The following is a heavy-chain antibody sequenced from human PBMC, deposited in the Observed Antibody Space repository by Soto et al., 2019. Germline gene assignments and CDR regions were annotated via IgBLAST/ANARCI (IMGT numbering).Heavy chain of an antibody. V-gene: IGHV3-7*01. J-gene: IGHJ5*02. Sequence: VGSLRLSCAASGFTFSSYWMSWVRQAPGKGLEWVANIKQDGSEKYYVDSVKGRFTISRDNAKNSLYLQMNSLRAEDTAVYYCARADYDSSGLNWFDPWGQGTLVTVSS. CDR3: ARADYDSSGLNWFDP. CDR2: IKQDGSEK. CDR1: GFTFSSYW. D-gene: IGHD3-22*01.